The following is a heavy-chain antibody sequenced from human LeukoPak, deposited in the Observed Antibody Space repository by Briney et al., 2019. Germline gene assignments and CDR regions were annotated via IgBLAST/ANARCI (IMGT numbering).Heavy chain of an antibody. J-gene: IGHJ4*02. CDR2: ISGSGGST. V-gene: IGHV3-23*01. Sequence: TGGSLILSCAASGFTFSSYAVSWVRQAPGKGLEWVSSISGSGGSTYSADSVKGRFTISRDNSKNTLYLQMNSLRAEDTALYYCAKDRSCTNDICHGDFDYWGQGTLVTVSS. D-gene: IGHD2-8*01. CDR3: AKDRSCTNDICHGDFDY. CDR1: GFTFSSYA.